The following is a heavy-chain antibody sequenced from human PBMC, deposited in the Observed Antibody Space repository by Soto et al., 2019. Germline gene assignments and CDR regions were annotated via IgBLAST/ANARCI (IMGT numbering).Heavy chain of an antibody. J-gene: IGHJ6*02. D-gene: IGHD3-22*01. CDR3: AKTQGPYYYDSSGYYYEYYYYGMDV. V-gene: IGHV5-51*01. CDR1: GYSFTSYW. CDR2: IYPGDSDT. Sequence: GESLKISCKGSGYSFTSYWIGWVRQMPGKGLEWMGIIYPGDSDTRYSPSFQGQVTISADKSISTAYLQWSSLKASDTAMYYCAKTQGPYYYDSSGYYYEYYYYGMDVWGQGTTVTVSS.